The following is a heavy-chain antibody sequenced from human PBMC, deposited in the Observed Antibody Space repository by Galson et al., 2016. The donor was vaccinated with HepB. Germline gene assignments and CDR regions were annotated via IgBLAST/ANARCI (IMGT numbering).Heavy chain of an antibody. Sequence: CAISGDSVSSSTAAWIWIRQSPSRGLEWLGRTYYRSKWYNDYAVSEKSRITINPDTSKNQFSLQLSSVTPEDTAVYYCAREVRYSPSGGMDVWGQGTTVTVSS. D-gene: IGHD3-9*01. CDR1: GDSVSSSTAA. CDR3: AREVRYSPSGGMDV. CDR2: TYYRSKWYN. J-gene: IGHJ6*02. V-gene: IGHV6-1*01.